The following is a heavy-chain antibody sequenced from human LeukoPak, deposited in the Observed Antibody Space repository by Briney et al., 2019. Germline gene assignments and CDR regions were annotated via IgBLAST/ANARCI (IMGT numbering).Heavy chain of an antibody. D-gene: IGHD3-16*01. Sequence: SETLSLTCTVSGGSISSSSYYWGWIRQPPGKGLEWIGNIYYSGCSYYNPSLKSRVTISVDTSKNQFSLKLSSVTAADTAVYYCARHVLPRSAMTTFYVSYFDYWGQGTLVTVSS. CDR1: GGSISSSSYY. CDR3: ARHVLPRSAMTTFYVSYFDY. CDR2: IYYSGCS. J-gene: IGHJ4*02. V-gene: IGHV4-39*01.